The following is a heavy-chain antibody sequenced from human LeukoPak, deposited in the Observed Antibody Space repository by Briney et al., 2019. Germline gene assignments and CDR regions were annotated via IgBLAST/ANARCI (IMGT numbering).Heavy chain of an antibody. D-gene: IGHD3/OR15-3a*01. CDR1: GGSISSYY. CDR2: IYYSGST. J-gene: IGHJ4*02. CDR3: ARLGPRRWTKTKYYFDY. V-gene: IGHV4-59*12. Sequence: PSETLSLTCTVSGGSISSYYWSWIRQPPGKGLEWIGYIYYSGSTNYNPSLKSRVTISVDTSRNQFSLKLSSVTAADTAVYYCARLGPRRWTKTKYYFDYWGQGTLVTVSS.